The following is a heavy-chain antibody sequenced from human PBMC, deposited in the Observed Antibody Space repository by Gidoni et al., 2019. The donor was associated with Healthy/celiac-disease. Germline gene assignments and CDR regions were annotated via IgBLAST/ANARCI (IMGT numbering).Heavy chain of an antibody. Sequence: QLQLQESGPGLVKPSETLSLTCTVSGGSISSSSYYWGWSRQPPGKGLEWIGCIYYSGGTYYNPSLQSRVTISVDTSKNQFSLKLSSVTAADTAVYYCAGGVASLNWFDPWGQGTLVTVSS. CDR2: IYYSGGT. D-gene: IGHD2-15*01. CDR1: GGSISSSSYY. V-gene: IGHV4-39*01. CDR3: AGGVASLNWFDP. J-gene: IGHJ5*02.